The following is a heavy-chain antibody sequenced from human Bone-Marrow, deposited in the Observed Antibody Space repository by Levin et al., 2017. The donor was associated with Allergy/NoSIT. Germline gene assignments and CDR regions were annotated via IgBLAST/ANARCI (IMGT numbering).Heavy chain of an antibody. CDR2: IWYDGSNK. D-gene: IGHD5-18*01. CDR3: ARSLGDTAMVTWRWFDP. Sequence: GGSLRLSCAASGFTFSSYGMHWVRQAPGKGLEWVAVIWYDGSNKYYADSVKGRFTISRDNSKNTLYLQMNSLRAEDTAVYYCARSLGDTAMVTWRWFDPWGQGTLVTVSS. V-gene: IGHV3-33*01. CDR1: GFTFSSYG. J-gene: IGHJ5*02.